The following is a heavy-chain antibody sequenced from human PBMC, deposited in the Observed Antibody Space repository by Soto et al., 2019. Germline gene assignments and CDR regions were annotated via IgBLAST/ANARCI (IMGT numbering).Heavy chain of an antibody. Sequence: EVQLLESGGGLVQPGGSLRLSWAASGFTFSSYAMSWVRQAPGKGLEWVSAISGSGGSTYYADSVKGRFTISRDNSKNTLYLQTNSVRAGDTAVYYCAKDGGMHYDSRGYYDAPPYYFDYWGQGTLVTVSS. D-gene: IGHD3-22*01. V-gene: IGHV3-23*01. CDR1: GFTFSSYA. CDR3: AKDGGMHYDSRGYYDAPPYYFDY. J-gene: IGHJ4*02. CDR2: ISGSGGST.